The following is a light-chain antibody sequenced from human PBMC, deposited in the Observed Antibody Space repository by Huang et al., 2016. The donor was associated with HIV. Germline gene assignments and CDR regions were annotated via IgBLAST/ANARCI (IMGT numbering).Light chain of an antibody. Sequence: EIVMTQSPATLSLSPGERATLASRASQSVNSKLAWYQQKPGQAPRLLLYGASTRATGVPGRFSSSGSGTEFTLTISSRQSADYAVYYCQQYSKWPPNTFGQGTKLASK. CDR2: GAS. V-gene: IGKV3-15*01. J-gene: IGKJ2*01. CDR1: QSVNSK. CDR3: QQYSKWPPNT.